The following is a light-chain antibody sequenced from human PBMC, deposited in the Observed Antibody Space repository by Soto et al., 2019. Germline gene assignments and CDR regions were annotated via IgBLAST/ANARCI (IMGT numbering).Light chain of an antibody. Sequence: AIQLTQSPSSLSASVGDRVTITCRASQGITTALAWYQQKPGKAPNLLIYDASNLESGVPSRFSGSGSGTDFALTISTLQPDDFAAYYCQQFNSSPFTFGQGTRLEIK. CDR1: QGITTA. J-gene: IGKJ5*01. V-gene: IGKV1-13*02. CDR3: QQFNSSPFT. CDR2: DAS.